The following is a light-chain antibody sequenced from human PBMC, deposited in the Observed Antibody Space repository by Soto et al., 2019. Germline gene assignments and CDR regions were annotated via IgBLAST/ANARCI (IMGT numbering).Light chain of an antibody. CDR1: QGIRND. Sequence: AIQMTQSPSSLSASVGDRVTITCRASQGIRNDLGWYQQKPGKAPKLLIYAASSLQSGVPSRFSGSGSGTNFLFTLGSLRPEDFETYYCLQISISPGPFAQGTKVDIK. CDR3: LQISISPGP. J-gene: IGKJ1*01. CDR2: AAS. V-gene: IGKV1-6*01.